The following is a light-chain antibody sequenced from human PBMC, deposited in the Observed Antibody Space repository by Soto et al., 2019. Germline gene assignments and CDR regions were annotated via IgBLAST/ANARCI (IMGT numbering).Light chain of an antibody. CDR2: DAS. J-gene: IGKJ1*01. V-gene: IGKV1-5*01. Sequence: GDRVPITCRASQSISSWLAWYQQKPGKAPKFLIYDASNLESGVPSRFSGSGSGTEFTLTISSLQPDDFATYYCQQYSSYWTFDQGTKVDI. CDR3: QQYSSYWT. CDR1: QSISSW.